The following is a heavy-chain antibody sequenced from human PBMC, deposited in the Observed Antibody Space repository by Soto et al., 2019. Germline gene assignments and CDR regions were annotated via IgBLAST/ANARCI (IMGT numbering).Heavy chain of an antibody. CDR2: ISGSGGST. J-gene: IGHJ4*02. CDR1: GCTFSSYA. D-gene: IGHD3-10*01. CDR3: AKDLGIGSVPH. Sequence: GGSLRLSCAASGCTFSSYAMSWVRQAPGKGLEWVSAISGSGGSTYYADSVKGRFTISRDNSKNTLYLQMNSLRAEDTAVYYCAKDLGIGSVPHWGQGTLVTVSS. V-gene: IGHV3-23*01.